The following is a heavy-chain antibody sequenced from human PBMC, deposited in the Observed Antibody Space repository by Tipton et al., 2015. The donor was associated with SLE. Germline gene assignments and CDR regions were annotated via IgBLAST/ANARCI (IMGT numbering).Heavy chain of an antibody. CDR2: ISAYNGNT. Sequence: QLVQSGAEVKKPGASVKISCKASGYTFSDYGISWVRQAPGQGLEWMGWISAYNGNTNYVQKLQGRVTMTTDTSTSTAYMELRSLRSDDTAVYYCARRDRGTTEPPNLDYWGQGTLVTVSS. D-gene: IGHD1-14*01. CDR3: ARRDRGTTEPPNLDY. CDR1: GYTFSDYG. J-gene: IGHJ4*02. V-gene: IGHV1-18*01.